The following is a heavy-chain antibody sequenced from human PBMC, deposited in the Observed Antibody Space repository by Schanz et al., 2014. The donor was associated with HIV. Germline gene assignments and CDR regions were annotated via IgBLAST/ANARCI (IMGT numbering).Heavy chain of an antibody. CDR3: AKDRNHYDSRYLGKGNYYYYYGMDV. CDR2: ISYDGRNK. J-gene: IGHJ6*02. CDR1: GFTFDSYG. Sequence: QVRLVESGGGVVRPGRFLRLSCAASGFTFDSYGMHWVRQAPGKGLEWVAVISYDGRNKYYADSLKCRFTISRDKSKNTLYLQVKSLRAEDTAMYYCAKDRNHYDSRYLGKGNYYYYYGMDVWGQGTTVTVSS. D-gene: IGHD3-22*01. V-gene: IGHV3-30*18.